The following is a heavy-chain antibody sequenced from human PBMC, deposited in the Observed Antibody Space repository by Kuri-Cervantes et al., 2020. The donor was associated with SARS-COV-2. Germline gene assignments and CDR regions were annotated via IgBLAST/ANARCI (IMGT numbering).Heavy chain of an antibody. CDR1: GFTFSSYA. Sequence: GESLKISCAASGFTFSSYAMSWVRQAPGKGLEWVSAISGSGGSTYYADSVKGRFTISRDNSKNTLYLQMNSLRAEDTAVYYCAKDRLEQQLAWYFDLWGRGTLVTVSS. V-gene: IGHV3-23*01. CDR2: ISGSGGST. CDR3: AKDRLEQQLAWYFDL. J-gene: IGHJ2*01. D-gene: IGHD6-13*01.